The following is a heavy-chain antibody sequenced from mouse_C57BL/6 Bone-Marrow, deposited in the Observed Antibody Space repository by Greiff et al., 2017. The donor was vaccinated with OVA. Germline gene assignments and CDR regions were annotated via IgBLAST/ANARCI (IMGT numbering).Heavy chain of an antibody. CDR2: IDPSDSYT. V-gene: IGHV1-59*01. J-gene: IGHJ2*01. CDR1: GYTFTSYW. CDR3: ARGGLITTVALDY. D-gene: IGHD1-1*01. Sequence: QVQLQQPGAELVRPGTSVKLSCKASGYTFTSYWMHWVKQRPGQGLEWIGVIDPSDSYTNYNQKFKGKATLTVDTSSSTAYLQLSSLTSEDAAVYDCARGGLITTVALDYWGQGTTLTVSA.